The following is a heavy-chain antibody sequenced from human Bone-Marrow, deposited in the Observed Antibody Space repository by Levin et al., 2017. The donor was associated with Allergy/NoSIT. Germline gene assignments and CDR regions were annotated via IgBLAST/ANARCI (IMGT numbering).Heavy chain of an antibody. CDR1: GGTFSSYA. CDR2: IIPIFGTA. V-gene: IGHV1-69*13. D-gene: IGHD3-22*01. CDR3: ARDLFSRDYYDSSGSPDDP. Sequence: SVKVSCKASGGTFSSYAISWVRQAPGQGLEWMGGIIPIFGTANYAQKFQGRVTITADESTSTAYMELSSLRSEDTAVYYCARDLFSRDYYDSSGSPDDPWGQGTLVTVSS. J-gene: IGHJ5*02.